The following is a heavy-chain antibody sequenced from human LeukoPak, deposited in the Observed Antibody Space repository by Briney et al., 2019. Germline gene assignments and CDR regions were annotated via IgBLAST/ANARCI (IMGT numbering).Heavy chain of an antibody. D-gene: IGHD5-18*01. Sequence: PSQTLSLTCTVSGGSIGSGGYYWSWIRQHPGKGLEWIGYIYYSGSTYYNPSLKSRVTISVDTSENQFSLKLSSVTAADTAVYYCAITRNIAMPISYYYYGVDVWGQGTTVIVSS. V-gene: IGHV4-31*03. CDR3: AITRNIAMPISYYYYGVDV. CDR2: IYYSGST. J-gene: IGHJ6*02. CDR1: GGSIGSGGYY.